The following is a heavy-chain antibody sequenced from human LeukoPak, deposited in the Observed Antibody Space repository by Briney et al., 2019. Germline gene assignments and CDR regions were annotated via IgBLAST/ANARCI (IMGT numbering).Heavy chain of an antibody. D-gene: IGHD3-9*01. CDR1: GFTVSSNY. CDR2: ISYDGSNK. V-gene: IGHV3-30*03. CDR3: ARGPNYDILTGSYFDY. J-gene: IGHJ4*02. Sequence: PGGSLRLSCAASGFTVSSNYMSWVRQAPGKGLEWVAVISYDGSNKYYADSVKGRFTISRDNSKNTLYLQMNSLRAEDTAVYYCARGPNYDILTGSYFDYWGQGTLVTVSS.